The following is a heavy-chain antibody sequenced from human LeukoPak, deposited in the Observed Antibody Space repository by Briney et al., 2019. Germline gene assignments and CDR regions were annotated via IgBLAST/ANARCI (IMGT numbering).Heavy chain of an antibody. Sequence: PGGSLRLSCAASGFTFSSYSMNWVRQAPGKGLEWVSSISSSSSSYIYYADSVKGRFTISRDNAKNSLYLQMNSLRAEDTAVYYCARYGSYYLGYHDYYYGMDVWGQGTTVTVSS. CDR3: ARYGSYYLGYHDYYYGMDV. D-gene: IGHD1-26*01. CDR1: GFTFSSYS. V-gene: IGHV3-21*01. J-gene: IGHJ6*02. CDR2: ISSSSSSYI.